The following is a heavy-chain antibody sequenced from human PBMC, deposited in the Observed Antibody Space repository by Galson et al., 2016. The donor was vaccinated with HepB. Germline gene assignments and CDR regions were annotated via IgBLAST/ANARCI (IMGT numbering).Heavy chain of an antibody. J-gene: IGHJ5*01. D-gene: IGHD2-21*01. V-gene: IGHV1-8*01. CDR2: MNPNSGNT. CDR3: ARSGFALSSWFDS. CDR1: GYTFTDFD. Sequence: SVKVSCKASGYTFTDFDINWVRQAPGQGLEWLGWMNPNSGNTYNTQNFQGRVTMSRSSSTDTAYMELSSLSPEDTAVYYCARSGFALSSWFDSWGQGTLVLVSP.